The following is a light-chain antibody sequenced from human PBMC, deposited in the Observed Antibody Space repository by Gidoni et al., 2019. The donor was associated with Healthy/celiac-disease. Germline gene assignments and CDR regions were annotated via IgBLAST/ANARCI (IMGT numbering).Light chain of an antibody. J-gene: IGKJ5*01. CDR2: DAS. Sequence: EIVLPQSPATLSLSPGERATLSCRASQSVSSYFAWYQQKPGQAPRLLIYDASNRATGIPARFSGSGSGTDFTLTISSLEPEDFAVYYCQQRSNWSFGQGTRLEIK. V-gene: IGKV3-11*01. CDR3: QQRSNWS. CDR1: QSVSSY.